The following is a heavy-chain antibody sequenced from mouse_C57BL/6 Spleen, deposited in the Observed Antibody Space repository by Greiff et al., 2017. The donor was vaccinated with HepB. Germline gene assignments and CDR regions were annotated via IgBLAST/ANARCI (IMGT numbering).Heavy chain of an antibody. D-gene: IGHD2-4*01. V-gene: IGHV1-39*01. CDR2: INPNYGTT. J-gene: IGHJ3*01. Sequence: EVQLQQSGPELVKPGASVKISCKASGYSFTDYYINWVKQSNGKRLEWIGVINPNYGTTSYNQKFKGKATMTADKSSSTAYMELNSLTSEDSAVYYGASYYDYDVAGFDYWGQGTLVTVSA. CDR3: ASYYDYDVAGFDY. CDR1: GYSFTDYY.